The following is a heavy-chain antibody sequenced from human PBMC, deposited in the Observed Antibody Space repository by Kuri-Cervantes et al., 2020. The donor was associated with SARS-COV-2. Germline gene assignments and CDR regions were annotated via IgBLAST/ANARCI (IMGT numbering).Heavy chain of an antibody. V-gene: IGHV4-4*07. CDR2: IYTSGST. CDR3: AKYGTDDYLSTYFGRGSWFDP. D-gene: IGHD3-3*01. Sequence: ESLKISCTVSGGSTSSYYWSWIRQPAGKGLEWIGRIYTSGSTNYNPSLKSRVTMSVDTSKNQFSLKLSSVTAADTAIYFCAKYGTDDYLSTYFGRGSWFDPWGQGTLVTVSS. CDR1: GGSTSSYY. J-gene: IGHJ5*02.